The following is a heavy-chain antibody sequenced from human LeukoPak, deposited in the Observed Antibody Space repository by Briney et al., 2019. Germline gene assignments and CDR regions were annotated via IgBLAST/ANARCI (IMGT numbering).Heavy chain of an antibody. CDR3: TRDHYDFWSSYWYAFDL. J-gene: IGHJ3*01. Sequence: GGSLRLSCSASEFNFNSFGMNWVRQAPGKGPEWISYISSSSEVKHYADSVKGRFTISRDNDKNSLFLQMDRLRAEDTAVYFCTRDHYDFWSSYWYAFDLWGQGTKVTVSS. CDR1: EFNFNSFG. V-gene: IGHV3-48*04. CDR2: ISSSSEVK. D-gene: IGHD3-3*01.